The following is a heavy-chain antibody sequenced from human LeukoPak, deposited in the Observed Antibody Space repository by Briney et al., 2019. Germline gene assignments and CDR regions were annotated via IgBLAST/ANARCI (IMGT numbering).Heavy chain of an antibody. CDR3: ARSIAGNYPRDY. D-gene: IGHD1-14*01. CDR1: CYTFTSYC. J-gene: IGHJ4*02. Sequence: ASLKVSCKASCYTFTSYCISWVRHAPGQGLEWMVWISDYNGNTNYAQKLKGRVTMTTDTSTSTAYMELRRLRSDETAVYYCARSIAGNYPRDYWGQGTLVTVSS. CDR2: ISDYNGNT. V-gene: IGHV1-18*01.